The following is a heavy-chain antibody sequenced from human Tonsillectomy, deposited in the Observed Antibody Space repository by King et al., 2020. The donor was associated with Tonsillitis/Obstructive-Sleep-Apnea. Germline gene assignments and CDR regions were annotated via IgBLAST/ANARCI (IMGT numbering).Heavy chain of an antibody. J-gene: IGHJ4*02. CDR2: ISGDGSST. CDR3: AKDTEPANYDFWIGPDY. CDR1: GFTFADDA. Sequence: VQLVESGGGVVQPGGSLRLSCAASGFTFADDAMHWVRQSPGKGLEWVSLISGDGSSTYYADSVKGRFTISRDHSKKSLYLQMNSLKTEDTAVYYCAKDTEPANYDFWIGPDYWGQGTLVTVSS. D-gene: IGHD3-3*01. V-gene: IGHV3-43*02.